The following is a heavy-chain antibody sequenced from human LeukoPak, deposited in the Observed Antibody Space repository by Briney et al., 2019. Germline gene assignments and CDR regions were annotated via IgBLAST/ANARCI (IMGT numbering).Heavy chain of an antibody. D-gene: IGHD3-3*01. J-gene: IGHJ4*02. CDR1: GFTFSSYA. CDR2: MSYDGSNE. CDR3: ARAGKLRFLERRNNYFDY. V-gene: IGHV3-30*04. Sequence: GWSLRLSCTASGFTFSSYALHWVRQAPGKGLEWVALMSYDGSNEYYVDSVKGRFTISRDNSKNTLYLQMNSLRAEDTAVYYCARAGKLRFLERRNNYFDYWGQGTLVTVSS.